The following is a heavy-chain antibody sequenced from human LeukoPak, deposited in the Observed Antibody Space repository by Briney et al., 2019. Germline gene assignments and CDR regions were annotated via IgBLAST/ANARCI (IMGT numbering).Heavy chain of an antibody. CDR1: GFTFSSYS. J-gene: IGHJ6*03. D-gene: IGHD6-13*01. CDR2: ISSSSSYI. Sequence: GGSLRLSCAASGFTFSSYSMNWVRQAPGKGLEWVSSISSSSSYIYYADSVKGRFTISRDNAKNSLYLQMNSLRADDTAVYYCASSKWSAGGDYYHYMDVWGKGTTVTVSS. CDR3: ASSKWSAGGDYYHYMDV. V-gene: IGHV3-21*04.